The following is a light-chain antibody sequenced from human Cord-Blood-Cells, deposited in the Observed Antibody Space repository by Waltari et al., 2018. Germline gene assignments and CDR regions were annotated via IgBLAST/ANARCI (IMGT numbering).Light chain of an antibody. J-gene: IGKJ4*01. CDR3: QQYGSSPPLT. V-gene: IGKV3-20*01. CDR1: LSVSSSY. Sequence: EIVLTQSPGTLSLSPGERATLSYRASLSVSSSYLAWYQQKPGQAPRLLIYGASSRATAIPDRFSGSGSGTDFTLTISRLEPEDFAVYYCQQYGSSPPLTFGGGTKVEIK. CDR2: GAS.